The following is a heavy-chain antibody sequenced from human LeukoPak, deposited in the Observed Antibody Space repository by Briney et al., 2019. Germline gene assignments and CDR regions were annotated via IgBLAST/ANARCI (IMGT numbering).Heavy chain of an antibody. D-gene: IGHD2-2*01. CDR3: ARDPGAGVVVPAAMPVYYMDV. J-gene: IGHJ6*03. V-gene: IGHV1-2*02. CDR1: GYTFTGYY. CDR2: INPNSGGT. Sequence: GASVKVSCKASGYTFTGYYMHWVRQAPGQGLEWMGWINPNSGGTNYAQKFQGRVTMTRDTSISTAYMELRSLRSDDTAVYYCARDPGAGVVVPAAMPVYYMDVWGKGTTVTISS.